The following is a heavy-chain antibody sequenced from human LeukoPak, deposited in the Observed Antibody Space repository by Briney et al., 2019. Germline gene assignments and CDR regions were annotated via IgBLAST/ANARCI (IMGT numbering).Heavy chain of an antibody. CDR2: IRSSGDST. D-gene: IGHD3-10*01. V-gene: IGHV3-23*01. Sequence: GGTLRLPCAASGFTFSSYGMSWVRQAPGKGLEWGSGIRSSGDSTYYADSVKGRFTISRDNSKNTLYLQMNSLRAEDTAVYYCARGTMVRGPWGQGTLVTVSS. CDR1: GFTFSSYG. CDR3: ARGTMVRGP. J-gene: IGHJ5*02.